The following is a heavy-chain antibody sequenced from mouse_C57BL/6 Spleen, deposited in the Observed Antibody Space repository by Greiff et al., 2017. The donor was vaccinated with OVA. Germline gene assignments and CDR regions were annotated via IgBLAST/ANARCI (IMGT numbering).Heavy chain of an antibody. CDR3: ARQGYPYYFDY. V-gene: IGHV5-9*01. CDR2: ISGGGGNT. D-gene: IGHD2-2*01. Sequence: VKVVESGGGLVKPGGSLKLSCAASGFTFSSYPMSWVRQTPEKRLEWVATISGGGGNTYYPDSVKGRFTISRDNAKNTLYLQMSSLRYEDAALYYCARQGYPYYFDYWGQGTTLTVSS. CDR1: GFTFSSYP. J-gene: IGHJ2*01.